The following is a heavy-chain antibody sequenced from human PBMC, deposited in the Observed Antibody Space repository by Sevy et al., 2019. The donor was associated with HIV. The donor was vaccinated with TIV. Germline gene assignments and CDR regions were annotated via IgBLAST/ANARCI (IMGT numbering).Heavy chain of an antibody. D-gene: IGHD3-22*01. CDR3: ANDPTDRPPKYYYDSSGYYPILTYFDY. CDR1: GFTFSSYA. V-gene: IGHV3-23*01. J-gene: IGHJ4*02. CDR2: ISGSGGST. Sequence: GGSLRLSCAASGFTFSSYAMSWVRQAPGKGLEWVSAISGSGGSTYYADSVKGRFTISRDNSKNTLYLQMNSLRAEDTAVYYCANDPTDRPPKYYYDSSGYYPILTYFDYWGQGTLVTVSS.